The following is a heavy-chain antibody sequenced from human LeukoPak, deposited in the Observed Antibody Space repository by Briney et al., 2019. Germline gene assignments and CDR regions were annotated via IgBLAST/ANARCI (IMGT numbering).Heavy chain of an antibody. CDR1: GGTFSSYA. CDR3: ARVSPPTGVVPALYYYYYGMDV. CDR2: IIPIFGTA. V-gene: IGHV1-69*13. D-gene: IGHD2-2*01. Sequence: SVKVSCKASGGTFSSYAISWVRQAPGQGLEWMGGIIPIFGTANYAQKFQGRVTTTADESTSTAYMELSSLRSEDTAVYYCARVSPPTGVVPALYYYYYGMDVWGQGTTVTVSS. J-gene: IGHJ6*02.